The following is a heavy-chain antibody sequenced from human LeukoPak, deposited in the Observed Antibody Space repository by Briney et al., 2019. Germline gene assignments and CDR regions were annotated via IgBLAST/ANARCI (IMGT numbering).Heavy chain of an antibody. D-gene: IGHD5-18*01. J-gene: IGHJ3*02. CDR1: GGSIGSYY. CDR3: ASGRGLYSFYAFDI. V-gene: IGHV4-59*01. CDR2: IYYSGST. Sequence: SETLSLTCTVSGGSIGSYYWSWIRQPPGKGLEWIGYIYYSGSTDYNPSLRSRVTISVDTSKSQFSLKLSSVTAADTAVYYCASGRGLYSFYAFDIWGQGTVVTVSS.